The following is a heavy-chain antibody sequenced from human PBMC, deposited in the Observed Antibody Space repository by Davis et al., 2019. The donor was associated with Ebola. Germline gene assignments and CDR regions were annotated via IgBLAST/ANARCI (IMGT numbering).Heavy chain of an antibody. CDR3: ARDFGLAAAGTAFDY. J-gene: IGHJ4*02. CDR1: GFTFSRYA. Sequence: GESLKISCTTSGFTFSRYAMHWVRQAPGKGLEWVAIISVDGSNKYYADSVKGRFTISRDNSKNTLYLQMNSLRREDTALYYCARDFGLAAAGTAFDYWGQGTLVTVSS. CDR2: ISVDGSNK. V-gene: IGHV3-30*04. D-gene: IGHD6-13*01.